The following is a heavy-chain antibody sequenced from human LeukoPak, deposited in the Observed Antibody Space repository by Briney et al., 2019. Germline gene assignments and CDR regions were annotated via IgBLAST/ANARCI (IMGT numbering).Heavy chain of an antibody. D-gene: IGHD6-13*01. CDR2: IRYDGSNK. J-gene: IGHJ4*02. CDR1: GFTFSSYG. V-gene: IGHV3-30*02. CDR3: AGAGIAAAVPDY. Sequence: GGSPRLSCAASGFTFSSYGMHWVRQAPGKGLEWVAFIRYDGSNKYYADSVKGRFTISRDNSKNTLYLQMNSLRAEDTAVYYCAGAGIAAAVPDYWGQGTLVTVSS.